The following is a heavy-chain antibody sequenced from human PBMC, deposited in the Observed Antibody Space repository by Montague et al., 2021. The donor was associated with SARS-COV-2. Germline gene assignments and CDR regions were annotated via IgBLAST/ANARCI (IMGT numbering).Heavy chain of an antibody. Sequence: SETLSLTCTLSGGSISTYYWNWIRQPPGKGLEWIGYIYYSGNTYYNPSLKSRATISVEASKNQFSLSLTSVTAADTAVYYCARGPFWSAAPDYWGQGTLATVSS. V-gene: IGHV4-59*01. J-gene: IGHJ4*02. CDR3: ARGPFWSAAPDY. CDR2: IYYSGNT. D-gene: IGHD3-3*01. CDR1: GGSISTYY.